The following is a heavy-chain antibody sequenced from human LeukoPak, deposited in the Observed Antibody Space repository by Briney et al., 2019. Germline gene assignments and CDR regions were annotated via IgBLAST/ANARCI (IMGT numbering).Heavy chain of an antibody. CDR1: GFTFSSYA. V-gene: IGHV3-48*01. Sequence: GGSLRLSCAASGFTFSSYAMAWVRQAPGKGLEWVSYISSSSSTIYYADSVKGRFTISRDNAKNSLYLQMNSLRAEDTAVYYCAREERYYYYGMDVWGQGTTVTVSS. CDR3: AREERYYYYGMDV. J-gene: IGHJ6*02. D-gene: IGHD5-24*01. CDR2: ISSSSSTI.